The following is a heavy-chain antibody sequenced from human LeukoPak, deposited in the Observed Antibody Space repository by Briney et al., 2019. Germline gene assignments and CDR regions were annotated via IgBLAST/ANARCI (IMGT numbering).Heavy chain of an antibody. CDR3: ARHRDGYADY. J-gene: IGHJ4*02. CDR2: IYPGDSDT. Sequence: GETLKISFKGSGYTFTRYWIAWVRQMPGKGLEWMGIIYPGDSDTRYSPSFQGQVTISADKSISTAYLQWSSLKASDTAMYYCARHRDGYADYWGQGTLVTVSS. V-gene: IGHV5-51*01. CDR1: GYTFTRYW. D-gene: IGHD5-24*01.